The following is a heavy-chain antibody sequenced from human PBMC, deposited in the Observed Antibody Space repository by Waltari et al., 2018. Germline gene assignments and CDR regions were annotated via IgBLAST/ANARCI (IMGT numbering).Heavy chain of an antibody. CDR3: AKSGGGGLKYFDY. CDR1: VSTYSSYA. CDR2: ISYDGSNK. Sequence: QVQLVESGGGVVQPGRSLRLSCPASVSTYSSYAIPWVRQAPGKGLEWVAVISYDGSNKYYADSVKGRFTISRDNSKNTLYLQMNSLRAEDTAVYYCAKSGGGGLKYFDYWGQGTLVTVSS. V-gene: IGHV3-30*18. J-gene: IGHJ4*02. D-gene: IGHD2-15*01.